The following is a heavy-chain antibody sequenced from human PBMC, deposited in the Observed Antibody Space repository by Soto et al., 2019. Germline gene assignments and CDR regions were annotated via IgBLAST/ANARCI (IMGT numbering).Heavy chain of an antibody. D-gene: IGHD3-16*01. J-gene: IGHJ4*02. Sequence: QVQLQESGPGLVKPSETLSLTCTVSGGSISSYYWSWIRQPPGKGLEWIGYIYYSGSTNYNHSRKSRFTISVDTSKNQFSLKLSSVTAADTAVYYCAREWGGYFDYWGQGTLVTVSS. V-gene: IGHV4-59*01. CDR2: IYYSGST. CDR1: GGSISSYY. CDR3: AREWGGYFDY.